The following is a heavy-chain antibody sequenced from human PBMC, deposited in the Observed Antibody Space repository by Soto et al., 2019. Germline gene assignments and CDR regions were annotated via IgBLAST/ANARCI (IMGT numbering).Heavy chain of an antibody. Sequence: SVKVSCKASGGTFSSYAISWVRQAPGQGLEWMGGIIPIFGTANYAQKFQGRVTITADESTSTAYMGLSSLRSEDTAVYYCARVRGYCSGGSCYDWFDPWGQGTLVTVSS. CDR3: ARVRGYCSGGSCYDWFDP. D-gene: IGHD2-15*01. J-gene: IGHJ5*02. CDR2: IIPIFGTA. CDR1: GGTFSSYA. V-gene: IGHV1-69*13.